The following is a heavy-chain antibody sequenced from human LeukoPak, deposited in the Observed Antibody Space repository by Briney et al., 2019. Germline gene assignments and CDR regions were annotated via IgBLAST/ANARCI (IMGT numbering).Heavy chain of an antibody. J-gene: IGHJ6*02. V-gene: IGHV1-2*02. CDR3: ARDGYYDILIDYYYYGMDV. Sequence: ASVNVSCKASGYTFTSYYMHWVRQAPAQGMEWMGWINPNSGGTNYAQKFQGRVTMTRDTSISTAYMELSRLRSDDTAVYYCARDGYYDILIDYYYYGMDVWGQGTTVTVSS. CDR1: GYTFTSYY. D-gene: IGHD3-9*01. CDR2: INPNSGGT.